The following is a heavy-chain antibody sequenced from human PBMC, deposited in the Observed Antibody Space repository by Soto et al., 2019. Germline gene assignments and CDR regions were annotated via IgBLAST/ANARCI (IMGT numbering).Heavy chain of an antibody. Sequence: QVQLVQSGAEVQKPGASVKVSCKASGYTFTSYGISWVRQAPGQGLEWMGWISAYNGNTNYAQKLQGRVTMTTDTSTSTAYMELRSLRSDDTAVYYCARDLGGIVVVPAARRAYYYYGMDVWGQGTTVTVSS. V-gene: IGHV1-18*01. J-gene: IGHJ6*02. CDR1: GYTFTSYG. CDR3: ARDLGGIVVVPAARRAYYYYGMDV. D-gene: IGHD2-2*01. CDR2: ISAYNGNT.